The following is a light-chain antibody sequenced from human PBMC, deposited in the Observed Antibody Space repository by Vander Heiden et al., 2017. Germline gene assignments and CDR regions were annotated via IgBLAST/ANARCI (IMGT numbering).Light chain of an antibody. CDR2: GNT. J-gene: IGLJ2*01. Sequence: SVLTQPPSVSGAPGQRVPISCTGSSSNIGAGYDVHWYQQLPGAAPKLLINGNTNRPSGVPDRFSGSKSGTSASLAITGLQAEDEADYYCQSYDSRLTGHVVFGGGTKLTVL. CDR1: SSNIGAGYD. CDR3: QSYDSRLTGHVV. V-gene: IGLV1-40*01.